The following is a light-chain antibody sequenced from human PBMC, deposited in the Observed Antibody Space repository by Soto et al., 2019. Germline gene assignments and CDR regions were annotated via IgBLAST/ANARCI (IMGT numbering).Light chain of an antibody. Sequence: QSVPTQPPSVSEAPGQRVTISLTGSSSNIGAGYEAHWYQQVPGTAPKLLIYENNNRPSGFPDRFSGSKSGTSASRAITGLQAEDEAEYYCQSYGSSLSGYVFGTGTKLTVL. CDR1: SSNIGAGYE. CDR3: QSYGSSLSGYV. J-gene: IGLJ1*01. V-gene: IGLV1-40*01. CDR2: ENN.